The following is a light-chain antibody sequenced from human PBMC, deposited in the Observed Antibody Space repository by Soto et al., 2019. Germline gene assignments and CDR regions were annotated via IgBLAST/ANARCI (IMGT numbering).Light chain of an antibody. Sequence: QSALTQPASVSGSPGQSITISCTGTSSDVGGYNYVSWYQQHPGKAPKLMIYDVNDRPSGVSHRFSGSKSGNTASLSISGLQAEYEADYYCSSYTSSTTDVFGTGTKVTVL. CDR2: DVN. V-gene: IGLV2-14*03. J-gene: IGLJ1*01. CDR3: SSYTSSTTDV. CDR1: SSDVGGYNY.